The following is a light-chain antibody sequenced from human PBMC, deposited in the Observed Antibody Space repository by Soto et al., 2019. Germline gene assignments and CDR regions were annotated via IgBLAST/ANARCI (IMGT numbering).Light chain of an antibody. J-gene: IGKJ2*01. V-gene: IGKV3-20*01. CDR3: QQYGGSPLVT. CDR2: GAS. Sequence: EIVLTQSPGTLSLSPGERATLSCRASQSVSSSSLAWYQQKPGQAPRLLVYGASSRATGIPDRFSGSGSGTHFTLTISRLEPEDFAVYYCQQYGGSPLVTFGQGTKLEIK. CDR1: QSVSSSS.